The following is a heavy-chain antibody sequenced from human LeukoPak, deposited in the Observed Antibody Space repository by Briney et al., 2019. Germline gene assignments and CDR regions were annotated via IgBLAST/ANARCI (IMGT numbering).Heavy chain of an antibody. D-gene: IGHD5-18*01. J-gene: IGHJ4*02. CDR2: ISYDGSNK. V-gene: IGHV3-30*03. CDR3: ARDSGYRSVDY. Sequence: PGGSLRLSCAASGFTFSSYGMHWVRQAPGKGLEWVAVISYDGSNKYYADSVKGRFTISRDNAKNSLYLQINSLRGEDTAVYYCARDSGYRSVDYWGQGTLVTVSS. CDR1: GFTFSSYG.